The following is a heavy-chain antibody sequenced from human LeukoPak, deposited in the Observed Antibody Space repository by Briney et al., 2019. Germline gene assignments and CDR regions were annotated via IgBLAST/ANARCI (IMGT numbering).Heavy chain of an antibody. D-gene: IGHD4-17*01. CDR1: GGTFSSYA. V-gene: IGHV1-18*01. CDR2: ISAYNGNT. J-gene: IGHJ3*02. CDR3: ARDVPDYGIARDAFDI. Sequence: ASVKVSCKASGGTFSSYAISWVRQAPGQGLEWMGWISAYNGNTNYAQKLQGRVTMTTDTSTSTAYMELRSLRSDDTAVYYCARDVPDYGIARDAFDIWGQGTMVTVSS.